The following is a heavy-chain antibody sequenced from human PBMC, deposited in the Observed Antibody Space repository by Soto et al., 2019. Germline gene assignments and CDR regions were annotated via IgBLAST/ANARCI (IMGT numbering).Heavy chain of an antibody. Sequence: GKSLKISCKGSGYSFTSYWISWVRQMPGKGLEWMGRIDPSDSYTNYSPSFQGHVTISADKSISTAYLQWSSLKASDTAMYYCARSMLRLGNYYGMDVWGQGTTVTVSS. CDR2: IDPSDSYT. J-gene: IGHJ6*02. CDR3: ARSMLRLGNYYGMDV. V-gene: IGHV5-10-1*01. D-gene: IGHD5-12*01. CDR1: GYSFTSYW.